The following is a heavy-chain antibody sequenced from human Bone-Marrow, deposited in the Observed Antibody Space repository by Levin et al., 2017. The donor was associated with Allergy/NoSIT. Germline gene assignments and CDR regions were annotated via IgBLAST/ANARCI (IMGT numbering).Heavy chain of an antibody. Sequence: GESLKISCEASGYSFSDYYVHWVRQAPGQGLEWVGWINPKSGDTDYAQRFQGWVTMTRDTSISTAYMELRRLRSDDPGVYYCARGYCDSSSCSYYKNYYGLDVWGQGTTVTVS. CDR1: GYSFSDYY. CDR2: INPKSGDT. D-gene: IGHD2/OR15-2a*01. J-gene: IGHJ6*02. V-gene: IGHV1-2*04. CDR3: ARGYCDSSSCSYYKNYYGLDV.